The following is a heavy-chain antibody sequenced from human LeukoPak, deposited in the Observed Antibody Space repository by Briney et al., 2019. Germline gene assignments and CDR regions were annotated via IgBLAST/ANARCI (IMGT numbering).Heavy chain of an antibody. CDR1: GDSISSGTYS. CDR2: ISHSGST. V-gene: IGHV4-30-2*01. J-gene: IGHJ4*02. D-gene: IGHD2-2*02. Sequence: PSLTLSLTCAVSGDSISSGTYSWTWIRQPPGKGLEWIGFISHSGSTYYNPSLKSRVTMSVDRSENQFSLKLSSVTAADTAVYYCARGLIVPSTIFDYWGQGALVTVSS. CDR3: ARGLIVPSTIFDY.